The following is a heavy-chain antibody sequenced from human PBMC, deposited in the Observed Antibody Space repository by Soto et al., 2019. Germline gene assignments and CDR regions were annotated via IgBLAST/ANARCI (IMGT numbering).Heavy chain of an antibody. V-gene: IGHV3-23*01. Sequence: GGSLRLSCAVSGFSFGTYTVNWVRQAPGMGLEWVSGLSDSVGTTHYAYSVKGRFTISRDNSKNTLYVQMTSLRAEDTAVYYCARGLRSLFDYWGQGTLVTVSS. D-gene: IGHD4-17*01. CDR3: ARGLRSLFDY. CDR1: GFSFGTYT. J-gene: IGHJ4*02. CDR2: LSDSVGTT.